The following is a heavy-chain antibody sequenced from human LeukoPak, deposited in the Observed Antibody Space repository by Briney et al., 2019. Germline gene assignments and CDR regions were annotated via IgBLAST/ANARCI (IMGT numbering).Heavy chain of an antibody. V-gene: IGHV1-46*01. CDR3: ASLGYSGYEETRDY. CDR1: GYSFTSNY. CDR2: IYPRDGST. J-gene: IGHJ4*02. D-gene: IGHD5-12*01. Sequence: AASVKVSCKASGYSFTSNYIHWVRQAPGQGLEWMGMIYPRDGSTSYAQKFQGRVTVTRDTSTSTVHMELSSLRSEDTAVYYCASLGYSGYEETRDYWGQGTLVTVSS.